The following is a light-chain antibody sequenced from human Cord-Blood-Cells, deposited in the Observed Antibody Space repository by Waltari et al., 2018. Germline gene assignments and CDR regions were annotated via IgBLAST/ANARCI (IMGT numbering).Light chain of an antibody. V-gene: IGLV2-14*01. CDR1: SSDVGGYNY. CDR3: SSYTSSSTLV. CDR2: EVS. J-gene: IGLJ1*01. Sequence: QSALTQPASVPGSPGQSITISYTGTSSDVGGYNYVSWYQQHPGKAPKLMIYEVSNRPSGVSNRFSGSKSGNTASLTISGLQAEDEADYYCSSYTSSSTLVFGTGTKVTVL.